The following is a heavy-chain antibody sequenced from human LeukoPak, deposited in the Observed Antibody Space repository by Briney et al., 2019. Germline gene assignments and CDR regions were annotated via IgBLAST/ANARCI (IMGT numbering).Heavy chain of an antibody. CDR1: GFPFSDFS. V-gene: IGHV3-23*01. CDR3: AKQSYARSLGE. D-gene: IGHD2-8*01. Sequence: GGSLRFSCATSGFPFSDFSMTWVRQAPGKGLEWISTTNSGGSSTDYAESVKGRFTISRDNSKNTLYLQMSSLRVEDTAMYYCAKQSYARSLGEGGPGTLVTVSS. CDR2: TNSGGSST. J-gene: IGHJ4*02.